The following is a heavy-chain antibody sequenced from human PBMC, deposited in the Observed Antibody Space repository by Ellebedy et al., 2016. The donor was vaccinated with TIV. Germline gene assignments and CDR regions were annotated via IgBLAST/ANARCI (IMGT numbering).Heavy chain of an antibody. CDR1: GGSISSSSFY. CDR2: FYYSGST. V-gene: IGHV4-39*07. Sequence: MPSETLSLTCTVSGGSISSSSFYWGWIRQPPGKGLEWIGSFYYSGSTNYNPSLKSRVTISVDTSKNQFSLKLSSATAADTAVYYCAREHGQILTGYYKRYYDMDVWGQGTTVTVS. D-gene: IGHD3-9*01. J-gene: IGHJ6*02. CDR3: AREHGQILTGYYKRYYDMDV.